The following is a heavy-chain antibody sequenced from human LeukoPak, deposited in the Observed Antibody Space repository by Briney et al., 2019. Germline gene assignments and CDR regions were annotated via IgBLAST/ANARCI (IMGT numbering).Heavy chain of an antibody. J-gene: IGHJ4*02. CDR3: ARTSGYDGFHFDY. D-gene: IGHD5-12*01. Sequence: SETLSLTCTVSGGSISSSSYYWGWIRQPPGKGLEWIGEINHSGSTNYNPSLKSRVTISVDTSKNQFSLKLSSVTAADTAVYYCARTSGYDGFHFDYWGQGTLVTVSS. CDR1: GGSISSSSYY. CDR2: INHSGST. V-gene: IGHV4-39*07.